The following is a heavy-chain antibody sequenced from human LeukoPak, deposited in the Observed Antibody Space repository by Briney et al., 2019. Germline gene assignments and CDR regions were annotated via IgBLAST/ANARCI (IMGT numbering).Heavy chain of an antibody. CDR1: GGSISSGSYY. V-gene: IGHV4-61*02. J-gene: IGHJ5*02. Sequence: SETLSLTCTVSGGSISSGSYYWSWIRQPAGEGLEWIGRIYTSGSTNYNPSLKSRVTISVDTSKNQFSLKLSSVTAADTAAYYCARDFLTGTVFGVVHNWFDPWGQGTLVTVSS. CDR3: ARDFLTGTVFGVVHNWFDP. D-gene: IGHD3-3*01. CDR2: IYTSGST.